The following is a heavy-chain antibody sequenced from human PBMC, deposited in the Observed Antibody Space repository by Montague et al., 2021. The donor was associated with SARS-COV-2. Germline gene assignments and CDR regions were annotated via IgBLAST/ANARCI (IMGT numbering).Heavy chain of an antibody. D-gene: IGHD3-3*01. CDR2: IHHSDSS. CDR3: VRRYRFVAWEDYSDS. V-gene: IGHV4-34*01. CDR1: GGSFSKYS. J-gene: IGHJ4*02. Sequence: SETLSLTCGVSGGSVYGGSFSKYSWHWIRQSPGKGLEWIGEIHHSDSSNYNPSLKSRVTISVDTYSNQFSLKLESVTAADSAIYYCVRRYRFVAWEDYSDSWGQGTLVTVSS.